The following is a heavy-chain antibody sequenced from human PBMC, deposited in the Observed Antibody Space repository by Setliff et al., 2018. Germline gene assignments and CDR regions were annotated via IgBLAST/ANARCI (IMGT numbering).Heavy chain of an antibody. Sequence: ASVKVSCKTSGYTFTAYYIYWVRQAPGHGLELMGRIHPNTGSTNYLQDFQGRVTITRDTSIYTVYMELTGLTSGDTAVYYCAQTKGFVDGYLDPWGQGTLVTVSS. CDR3: AQTKGFVDGYLDP. V-gene: IGHV1-2*06. CDR2: IHPNTGST. J-gene: IGHJ5*02. CDR1: GYTFTAYY. D-gene: IGHD2-21*02.